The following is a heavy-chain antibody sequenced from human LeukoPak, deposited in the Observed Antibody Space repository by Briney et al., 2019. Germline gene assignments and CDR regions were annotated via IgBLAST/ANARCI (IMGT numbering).Heavy chain of an antibody. V-gene: IGHV3-64*01. D-gene: IGHD3-10*01. Sequence: GSLRLSCVASGYTFSNYAMHWVRQTPGKGLEYVSAISSNGGSTYYANSVKGRFTISRDNSKDTLYLQMGSLRVEDMAVYYCARARSFFSYMDVWGKGTTVTISS. J-gene: IGHJ6*03. CDR2: ISSNGGST. CDR3: ARARSFFSYMDV. CDR1: GYTFSNYA.